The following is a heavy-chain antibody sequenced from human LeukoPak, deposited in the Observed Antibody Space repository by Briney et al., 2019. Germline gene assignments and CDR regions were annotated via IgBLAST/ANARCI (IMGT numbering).Heavy chain of an antibody. V-gene: IGHV1-46*01. CDR2: INPSSGST. D-gene: IGHD3-3*01. CDR3: ARGHYDFWSGYTSDAFDI. CDR1: GYTFTNYY. J-gene: IGHJ3*02. Sequence: ASVKVSCKASGYTFTNYYMHWVRQAPGQGLEWMGIINPSSGSTSYAQKFQGRVTITRDTSASTAYMELSSLRSEDTAVYYCARGHYDFWSGYTSDAFDIWGQGTMVTVSS.